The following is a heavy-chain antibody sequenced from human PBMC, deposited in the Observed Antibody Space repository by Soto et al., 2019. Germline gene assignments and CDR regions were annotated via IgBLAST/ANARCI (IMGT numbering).Heavy chain of an antibody. D-gene: IGHD2-2*02. CDR3: AREGLCSSTSCYTDC. Sequence: SVKVSCKASGGTFSSYAISWVRQAPGQGLEWMGGIIPIFGTANYAQKFQGRVTITADESTSTAYMELSSLRSEDTAVYYCAREGLCSSTSCYTDCWGQGTQVTVSS. V-gene: IGHV1-69*13. CDR1: GGTFSSYA. J-gene: IGHJ4*02. CDR2: IIPIFGTA.